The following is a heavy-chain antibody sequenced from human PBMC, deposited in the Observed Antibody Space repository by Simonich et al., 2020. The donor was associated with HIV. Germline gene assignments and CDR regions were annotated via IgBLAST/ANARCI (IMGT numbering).Heavy chain of an antibody. J-gene: IGHJ3*02. CDR2: GNPNGGGP. Sequence: QVQLVQSGAEVKKPGASVKVSCKASGYTFTDYNIHWVRQAPGQGLGWMGQGNPNGGGPDYPQKFQGRVTMTRDKAITTAYMELSRLSSYDTAFYYCATHGPGSYSSALVIWGQGTMVTVSS. D-gene: IGHD1-26*01. V-gene: IGHV1-2*06. CDR1: GYTFTDYN. CDR3: ATHGPGSYSSALVI.